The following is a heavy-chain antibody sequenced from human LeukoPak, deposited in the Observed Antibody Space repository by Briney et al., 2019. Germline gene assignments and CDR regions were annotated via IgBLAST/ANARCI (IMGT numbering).Heavy chain of an antibody. Sequence: GGSLRLSCVASGFTFDDYVMHWVRQAPGKGLEWVSGISWNSGSIGYADSLKGRFIISRDNAKNSLYLQMNSLRAEDTAVYYCARPLSEGFDPWGQGTLVTVSS. J-gene: IGHJ5*02. CDR3: ARPLSEGFDP. D-gene: IGHD3-16*02. CDR2: ISWNSGSI. V-gene: IGHV3-9*01. CDR1: GFTFDDYV.